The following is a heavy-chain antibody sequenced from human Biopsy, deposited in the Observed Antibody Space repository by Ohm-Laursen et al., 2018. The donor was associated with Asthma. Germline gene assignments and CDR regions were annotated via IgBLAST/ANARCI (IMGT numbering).Heavy chain of an antibody. CDR3: ARTCYDFLTGQVKDVFGV. V-gene: IGHV1-3*04. CDR2: DKTGNGDT. J-gene: IGHJ3*01. CDR1: AYNVISFA. D-gene: IGHD3-9*01. Sequence: ASVTPSCTASAYNVISFATHSARHAPGQRREWKVWDKTGNGDTKYSPKFPGRLTINRDTSASTAYMELRSLRSEDTATYYCARTCYDFLTGQVKDVFGVWGQGTMVTVSS.